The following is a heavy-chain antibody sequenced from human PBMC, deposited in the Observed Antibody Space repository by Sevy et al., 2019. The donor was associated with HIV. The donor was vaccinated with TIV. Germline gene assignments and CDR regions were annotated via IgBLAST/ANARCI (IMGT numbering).Heavy chain of an antibody. CDR3: ARVEWELLQGSAFGI. V-gene: IGHV3-21*01. CDR2: ISSSSSYI. Sequence: GSLRLSCAASGFTFSSYSMNWVRQAPGKGLEWVSSISSSSSYIYYADSVKGRFTISRDNAKNSLYLQMNSLRAEDTAVYYCARVEWELLQGSAFGIWGQGTMVTVSS. D-gene: IGHD1-26*01. CDR1: GFTFSSYS. J-gene: IGHJ3*02.